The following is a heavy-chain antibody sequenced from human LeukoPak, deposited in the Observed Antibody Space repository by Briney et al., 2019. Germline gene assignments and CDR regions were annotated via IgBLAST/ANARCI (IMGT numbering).Heavy chain of an antibody. CDR2: IYTSGST. Sequence: SETLSLTCTVSGGSFSSYYWSWIRQPAGMGLEWIGRIYTSGSTNYNPSLKSRVTMSVDTSKNQFSLKLSSVTAADTAVYYCARAPAGPGYYYYYYGTDVWGQGTTVTVSS. CDR3: ARAPAGPGYYYYYYGTDV. J-gene: IGHJ6*02. CDR1: GGSFSSYY. V-gene: IGHV4-4*07. D-gene: IGHD6-13*01.